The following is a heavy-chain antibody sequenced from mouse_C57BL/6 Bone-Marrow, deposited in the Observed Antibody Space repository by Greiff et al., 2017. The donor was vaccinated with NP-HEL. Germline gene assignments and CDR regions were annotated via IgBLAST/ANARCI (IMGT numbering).Heavy chain of an antibody. CDR3: ARSGAPYWYIDV. CDR1: GYTFTSYW. J-gene: IGHJ1*03. Sequence: QVQLQQPGAELVRPGSSVKLSCKASGYTFTSYWMHWVKQRPIQGLEWIGNIDPSDSETHYNQKFKDKATLTVDKSTSTAYMQLRSLTSADSAVYYCARSGAPYWYIDVWGTGTTVTVSS. D-gene: IGHD3-1*01. V-gene: IGHV1-52*01. CDR2: IDPSDSET.